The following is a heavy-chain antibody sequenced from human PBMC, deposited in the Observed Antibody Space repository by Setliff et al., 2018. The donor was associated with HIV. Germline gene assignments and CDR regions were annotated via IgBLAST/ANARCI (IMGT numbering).Heavy chain of an antibody. CDR2: ISRDGNTI. D-gene: IGHD3-3*01. CDR3: ARGVNFDY. Sequence: GESLRLSCAASGFTFSDYYMSWLRQAPGKGLEWVSYISRDGNTIYYADSVKGRFTISRDNAKNSLYLQLNSLRPEDTAVYYCARGVNFDYWGQGTQVTVSS. CDR1: GFTFSDYY. V-gene: IGHV3-11*01. J-gene: IGHJ4*02.